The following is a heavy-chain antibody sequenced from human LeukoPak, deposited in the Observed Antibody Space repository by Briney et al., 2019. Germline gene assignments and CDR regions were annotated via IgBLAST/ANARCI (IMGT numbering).Heavy chain of an antibody. J-gene: IGHJ3*02. D-gene: IGHD4-17*01. V-gene: IGHV4-4*07. CDR3: ARMETTVTPRGAFDI. Sequence: SETPSLTCTVSGGSISSYYWSWIRQPAGKGLEWIGRIYTSGSTNYNPSLKSRVTMSVDTPKNQFSLKLSSVTAADTAVYYCARMETTVTPRGAFDIWGQGTMVTVSS. CDR2: IYTSGST. CDR1: GGSISSYY.